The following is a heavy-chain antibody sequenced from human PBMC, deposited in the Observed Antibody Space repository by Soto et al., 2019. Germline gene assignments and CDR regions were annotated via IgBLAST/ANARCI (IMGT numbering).Heavy chain of an antibody. CDR1: GFTFASYA. V-gene: IGHV3-23*01. CDR2: ISGSGGST. J-gene: IGHJ4*02. Sequence: EVQLLESGGGLVQPGGSLRLSCAASGFTFASYAMSWVRQAPGKGLDWVSAISGSGGSTYYADSVKGRFTISRDNSKNTVYLQMNSLRAEDTAVYYCAKARGAMVRGAAFYFDYWGQGTLVTVSS. CDR3: AKARGAMVRGAAFYFDY. D-gene: IGHD3-10*01.